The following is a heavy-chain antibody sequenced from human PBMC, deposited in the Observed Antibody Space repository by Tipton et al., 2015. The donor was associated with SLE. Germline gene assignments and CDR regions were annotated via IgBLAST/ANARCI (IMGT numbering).Heavy chain of an antibody. CDR3: ARGSFMDV. CDR2: ISFSGLT. V-gene: IGHV4-59*08. J-gene: IGHJ6*03. Sequence: LRLSCTVSGGSISGYYWSWVRQPPGKGLEWIGYISFSGLTNYNPSVRSRVSTSMDTSKNQFSLQMSSVTAADTALYYCARGSFMDVWGKGTTVTVSS. CDR1: GGSISGYY. D-gene: IGHD3-10*01.